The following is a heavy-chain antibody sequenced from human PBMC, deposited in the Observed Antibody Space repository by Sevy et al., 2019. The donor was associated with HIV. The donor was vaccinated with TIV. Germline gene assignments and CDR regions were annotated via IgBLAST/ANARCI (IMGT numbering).Heavy chain of an antibody. CDR3: TTERHNRFQW. V-gene: IGHV3-7*03. Sequence: GGSLRLSCAASGFTFSRDWMTWVRQAPGKGLEWVAKIKADGSETYSVDSVKGRFSISRDNAKNALYLQMNSLRAEDTAVYYCTTERHNRFQWWGRGTLVTVSS. CDR1: GFTFSRDW. CDR2: IKADGSET. D-gene: IGHD6-19*01. J-gene: IGHJ4*02.